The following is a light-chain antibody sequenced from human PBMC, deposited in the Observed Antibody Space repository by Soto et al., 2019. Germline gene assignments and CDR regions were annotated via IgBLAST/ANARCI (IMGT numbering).Light chain of an antibody. Sequence: SYELTQPPSVSVAPGQTARLTCGGNNIGSKNVHWYQQKPCQAPILVVHDDSDRPSGIPERFSGSNFGNTATLTIRRVEAGDEGDYYCQVWDSSSDHRVFGGGTQLTVL. CDR2: DDS. V-gene: IGLV3-21*02. CDR1: NIGSKN. CDR3: QVWDSSSDHRV. J-gene: IGLJ2*01.